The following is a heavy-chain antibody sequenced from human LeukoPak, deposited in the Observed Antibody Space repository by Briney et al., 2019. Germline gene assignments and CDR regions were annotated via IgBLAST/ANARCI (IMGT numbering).Heavy chain of an antibody. J-gene: IGHJ3*02. Sequence: ASVKVSCKASGGTFSSYAISWVRQAPGQGLEWMGGIIPIFGTANYAQKFQGRVTITAGESTSTAYMELSSLRSEDTAVYYCAFFGVVISDAFDIWGQGTMVTVSS. V-gene: IGHV1-69*13. CDR1: GGTFSSYA. CDR2: IIPIFGTA. D-gene: IGHD3-3*01. CDR3: AFFGVVISDAFDI.